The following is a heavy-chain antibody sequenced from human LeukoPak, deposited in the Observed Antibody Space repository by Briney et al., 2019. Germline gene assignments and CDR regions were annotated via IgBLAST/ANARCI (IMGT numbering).Heavy chain of an antibody. CDR3: TTASAYCGGDCYDWFDP. Sequence: GGSLRLSCAASGFTFSNAWMSWVRQAPGKGPEWVGRIKSKTDGGTTDYAAPVKGRFTISRDDSKNTLYLQMNSLKTEDTAVYYCTTASAYCGGDCYDWFDPWGQGTLVTVSS. V-gene: IGHV3-15*01. CDR1: GFTFSNAW. J-gene: IGHJ5*02. D-gene: IGHD2-21*02. CDR2: IKSKTDGGTT.